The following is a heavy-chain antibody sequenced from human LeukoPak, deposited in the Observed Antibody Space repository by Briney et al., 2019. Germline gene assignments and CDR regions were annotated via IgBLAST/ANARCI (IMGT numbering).Heavy chain of an antibody. CDR3: ARGGQYVLHYDSSGYPPRGH. Sequence: ASVKVSCKASGYTFTGYYMHWVRQAPRQGLEWMGWINPNSGGTNYAQKFQGRVTMTRDTSISTAYMELSRLRSDDTAVYYCARGGQYVLHYDSSGYPPRGHWGQGTLVTVSS. V-gene: IGHV1-2*02. CDR2: INPNSGGT. CDR1: GYTFTGYY. D-gene: IGHD3-22*01. J-gene: IGHJ4*02.